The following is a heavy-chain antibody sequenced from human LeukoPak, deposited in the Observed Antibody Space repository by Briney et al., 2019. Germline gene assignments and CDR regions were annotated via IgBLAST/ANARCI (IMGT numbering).Heavy chain of an antibody. J-gene: IGHJ5*02. Sequence: GSLRLSCAASGFTFSSYWMHWVRQAPGKGLVWVSRINSDGSSTSYADSVKGRFTIPRDNAKNTLYLQMNSLRAEDTAVYYCARARLRAYNWFDPWGQGTLVTVSS. CDR1: GFTFSSYW. CDR2: INSDGSST. D-gene: IGHD2-21*01. V-gene: IGHV3-74*01. CDR3: ARARLRAYNWFDP.